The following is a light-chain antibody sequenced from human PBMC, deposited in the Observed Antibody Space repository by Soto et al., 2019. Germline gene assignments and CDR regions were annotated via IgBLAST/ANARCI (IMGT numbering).Light chain of an antibody. J-gene: IGKJ1*01. Sequence: VLTQSPATLTVYTEERATLSCGASQSVSRNLAWYQQKPGQAPRLLSYGASTRATGIPARFSGSGSGTEFTLTISSLQYEDFAVYFCQLYSSWSQTFGQGTKVDIK. CDR1: QSVSRN. CDR3: QLYSSWSQT. V-gene: IGKV3-15*01. CDR2: GAS.